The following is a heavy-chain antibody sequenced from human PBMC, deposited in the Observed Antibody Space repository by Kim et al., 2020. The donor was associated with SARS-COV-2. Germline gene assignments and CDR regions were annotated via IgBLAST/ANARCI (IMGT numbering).Heavy chain of an antibody. J-gene: IGHJ5*02. CDR2: INAGNGNT. CDR1: GYTFTSYA. D-gene: IGHD6-19*01. V-gene: IGHV1-3*01. Sequence: ASVKVSCKASGYTFTSYAMHWVRQAPGQRLEWMGWINAGNGNTKYSQKFQGRVTITRDTSASTAYMELSSLRSEDTAVYYCARGGRYSSGWYRDWFDPWGQGTLVTVSS. CDR3: ARGGRYSSGWYRDWFDP.